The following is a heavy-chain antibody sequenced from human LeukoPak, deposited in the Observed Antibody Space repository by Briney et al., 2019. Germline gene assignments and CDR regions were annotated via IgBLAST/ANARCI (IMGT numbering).Heavy chain of an antibody. J-gene: IGHJ6*02. CDR1: GFTFSSYG. Sequence: PGRSLRLSCAASGFTFSSYGMHWVRQAPGKGLEWVSKICGIGSIMYAHSVKGRFTISTDSAKSSVYLQMNSLRAEDTAVYYCARRLPYYGMDVWGQGTTVTVSS. CDR2: ICGIGSIM. V-gene: IGHV3-48*04. CDR3: ARRLPYYGMDV.